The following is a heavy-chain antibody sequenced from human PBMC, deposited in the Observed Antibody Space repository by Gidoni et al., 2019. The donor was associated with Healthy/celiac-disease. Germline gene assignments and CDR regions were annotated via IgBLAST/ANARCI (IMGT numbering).Heavy chain of an antibody. CDR3: ARDVYYDILTGSHYYYYGMDV. CDR1: GFTFSSYW. J-gene: IGHJ6*02. V-gene: IGHV3-7*03. Sequence: EVQLVESGGGLVKPGGSLRLSCAASGFTFSSYWMSWVRQAPGKGLEWVANIKQDGSEKYYVDSVKGRFTISRDNAKNSLYLQMNSLRAEDTAVYYCARDVYYDILTGSHYYYYGMDVWGQGTTVTVSS. D-gene: IGHD3-9*01. CDR2: IKQDGSEK.